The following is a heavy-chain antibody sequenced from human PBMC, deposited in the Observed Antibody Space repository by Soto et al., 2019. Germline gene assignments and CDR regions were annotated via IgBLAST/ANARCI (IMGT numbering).Heavy chain of an antibody. CDR1: GYIFTSYG. J-gene: IGHJ6*02. D-gene: IGHD3-3*01. CDR3: ARKGRTDWFLSYGMDV. CDR2: ISAYNGNT. V-gene: IGHV1-18*01. Sequence: ASVKVSCKASGYIFTSYGISWVRQAPGQGLEWMGWISAYNGNTNYAQKLQGRVTMTTDTSTSTAYMELRSLRSDDTAVYYCARKGRTDWFLSYGMDVWGQGTTVTVSS.